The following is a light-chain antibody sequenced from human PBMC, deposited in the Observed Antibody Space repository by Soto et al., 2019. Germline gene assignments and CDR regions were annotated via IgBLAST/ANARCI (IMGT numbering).Light chain of an antibody. Sequence: QSVLTQPPSASGSPGQSVTISCTGANSDVGGSTYVSWYQQHPGKAPKLLIYEVIKRPSGVPDRFSGSRSGNTASLTVSGLQADDEADYYCSSNVGATNLKIFGGGTKLTVL. CDR1: NSDVGGSTY. CDR2: EVI. V-gene: IGLV2-8*01. J-gene: IGLJ2*01. CDR3: SSNVGATNLKI.